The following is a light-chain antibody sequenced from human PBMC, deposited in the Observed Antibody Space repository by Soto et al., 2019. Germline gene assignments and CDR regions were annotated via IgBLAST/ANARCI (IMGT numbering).Light chain of an antibody. CDR3: LHYHSYPRT. CDR2: AS. J-gene: IGKJ1*01. V-gene: IGKV1-17*03. Sequence: DIQMTQFPSAMSASVGDRVTITCRASQDIRDYLAWFQHKPGNVPKRLIYASTLQSGVPSRFSGSGSGTELTLTITGLQPEDFATYYCLHYHSYPRTFGRGTKVEIK. CDR1: QDIRDY.